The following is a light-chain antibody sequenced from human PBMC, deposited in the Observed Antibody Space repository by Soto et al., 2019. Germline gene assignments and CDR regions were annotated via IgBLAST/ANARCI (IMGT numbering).Light chain of an antibody. CDR1: PDLTNY. Sequence: DIQMTQSPPSLAASVGDRVTITCQARPDLTNYLNWYQQKPGEAPKLLIYDTITLEEGVPSRFSGGGSGTDFTFTINGLQPEAAALYACQQYVNLPYTFGQGTKLEIK. CDR2: DTI. V-gene: IGKV1-33*01. CDR3: QQYVNLPYT. J-gene: IGKJ2*01.